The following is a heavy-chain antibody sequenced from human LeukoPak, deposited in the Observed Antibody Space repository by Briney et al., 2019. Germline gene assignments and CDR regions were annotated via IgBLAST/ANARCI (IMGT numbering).Heavy chain of an antibody. Sequence: GESLKISCKGSGYSFTSYWIGWVRQMPGKGLEWMGIIYPGDSDTRYSPSFQGQVTISADKSISTAYLQWSSLKASDTAMYYCARSSTSSPYYYYMDAWGKGTTVTVSS. CDR2: IYPGDSDT. V-gene: IGHV5-51*01. CDR3: ARSSTSSPYYYYMDA. D-gene: IGHD2-2*01. CDR1: GYSFTSYW. J-gene: IGHJ6*03.